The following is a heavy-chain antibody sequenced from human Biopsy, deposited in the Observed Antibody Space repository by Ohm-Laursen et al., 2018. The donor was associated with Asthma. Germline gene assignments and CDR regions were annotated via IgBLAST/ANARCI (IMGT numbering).Heavy chain of an antibody. CDR3: VRAVRNEQWLAPFDY. Sequence: SETLSLTCGVYGGSISSFYWSWIRQSPEKGLEWMGYVYWTGSTNYNPSLKSRVTMSVDTSKNRMFLELTSVTAADTAIYYCVRAVRNEQWLAPFDYWSQGKPVTVSS. V-gene: IGHV4-59*01. D-gene: IGHD6-19*01. CDR1: GGSISSFY. CDR2: VYWTGST. J-gene: IGHJ4*02.